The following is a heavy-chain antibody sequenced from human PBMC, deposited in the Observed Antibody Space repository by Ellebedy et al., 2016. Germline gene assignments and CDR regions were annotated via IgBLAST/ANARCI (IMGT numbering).Heavy chain of an antibody. CDR3: AKSPLEIFGVVTYYYYYGMDV. CDR1: GFTFSSYA. CDR2: ISGSGGST. J-gene: IGHJ6*02. Sequence: GESLKISXAASGFTFSSYAMSWVRQAPGKGLEWVSAISGSGGSTYYADSVKGRFTISRDNSKNTLYLQMNSLRAEDTAVYYCAKSPLEIFGVVTYYYYYGMDVWGQGTTVTVSS. V-gene: IGHV3-23*01. D-gene: IGHD3-3*01.